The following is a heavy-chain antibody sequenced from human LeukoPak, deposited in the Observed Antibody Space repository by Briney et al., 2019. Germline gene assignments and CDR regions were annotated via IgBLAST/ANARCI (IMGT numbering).Heavy chain of an antibody. D-gene: IGHD6-6*01. CDR1: GFSVSSDY. Sequence: GGSLRLSCAASGFSVSSDYINWFRQAPGKGLEWVSVIYSSGSTYYADSVEGRFTISRHTSENTLYLHMNNLRPEDTAVCYCVRATSSLAFDIWGQGTEVTVSS. V-gene: IGHV3-53*04. J-gene: IGHJ3*02. CDR2: IYSSGST. CDR3: VRATSSLAFDI.